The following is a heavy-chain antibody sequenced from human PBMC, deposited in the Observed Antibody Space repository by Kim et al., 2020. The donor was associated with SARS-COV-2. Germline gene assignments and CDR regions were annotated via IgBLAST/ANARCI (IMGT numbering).Heavy chain of an antibody. CDR2: INAGNENT. Sequence: ASVKVSCKASGYTFTKHGIHWVRQAPGQRLEWMAWINAGNENTQYSQNFQGRVTITRDTSASTVYMELSSLRSDDTAVYYCARGGAVVPASISRYYSMDIWGQGTTVTVSS. CDR3: ARGGAVVPASISRYYSMDI. D-gene: IGHD2-2*01. V-gene: IGHV1-3*01. CDR1: GYTFTKHG. J-gene: IGHJ6*02.